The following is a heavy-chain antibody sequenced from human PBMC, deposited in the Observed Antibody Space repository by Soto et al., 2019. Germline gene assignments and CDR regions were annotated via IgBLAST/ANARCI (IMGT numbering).Heavy chain of an antibody. CDR3: ARFYGDYYNRFDP. CDR2: IYHSGST. Sequence: PSGTLSLTCAVSGDSISSGGYSWSWIRQLPGKGLEWIGYIYHSGSTYYNPSLKSRVTISLDRSKNQFSLRLSSVTAADTAVYYCARFYGDYYNRFDPWGQGTLVTVSS. CDR1: GDSISSGGYS. D-gene: IGHD4-17*01. V-gene: IGHV4-30-2*01. J-gene: IGHJ5*02.